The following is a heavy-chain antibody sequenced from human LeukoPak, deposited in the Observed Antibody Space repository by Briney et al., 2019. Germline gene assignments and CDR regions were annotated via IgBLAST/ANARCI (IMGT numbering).Heavy chain of an antibody. J-gene: IGHJ5*02. CDR2: MNPNSGNT. CDR1: GYTFTSYD. D-gene: IGHD2-15*01. CDR3: ARERSGSDIVVVVAAAKGDWFDP. V-gene: IGHV1-8*01. Sequence: GASVKVSCKASGYTFTSYDINWVRQATGQGLEWMGWMNPNSGNTGYAQKFQGRVTMTRNTSISTAYMELSSLRSEDTAVYYCARERSGSDIVVVVAAAKGDWFDPWGQGTLVTVSS.